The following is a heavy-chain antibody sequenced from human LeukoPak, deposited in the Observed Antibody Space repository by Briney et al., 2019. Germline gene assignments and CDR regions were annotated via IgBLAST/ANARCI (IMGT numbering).Heavy chain of an antibody. Sequence: SETLSLTCTVSGGSISTYYWSWIRQPAGTGLEWIGRIYTSGSTIFNPSLKSRVTMSVDTSKNQFSLKLTSVSAADTAVYYCARLFHPGMDVWGQGTTVTVSS. V-gene: IGHV4-4*07. CDR2: IYTSGST. J-gene: IGHJ6*02. D-gene: IGHD2/OR15-2a*01. CDR3: ARLFHPGMDV. CDR1: GGSISTYY.